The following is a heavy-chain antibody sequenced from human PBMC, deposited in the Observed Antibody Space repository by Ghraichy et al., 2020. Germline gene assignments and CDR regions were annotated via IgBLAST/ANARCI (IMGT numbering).Heavy chain of an antibody. D-gene: IGHD6-6*01. CDR3: ARGFRYSSSKHFDY. Sequence: SETLSLTCAVYGGSFSGYYWSWIRQPPGKGLEWIGEINHSGSTNYNPSLKSRVTISVDTSKNQFSLKLSSVTAADTAVYYCARGFRYSSSKHFDYWGQGTLVTVSS. CDR1: GGSFSGYY. V-gene: IGHV4-34*01. CDR2: INHSGST. J-gene: IGHJ4*02.